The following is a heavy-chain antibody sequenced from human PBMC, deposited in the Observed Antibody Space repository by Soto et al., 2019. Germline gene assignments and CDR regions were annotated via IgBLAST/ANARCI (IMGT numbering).Heavy chain of an antibody. V-gene: IGHV3-30*18. J-gene: IGHJ6*02. CDR2: ISYDGSNK. D-gene: IGHD3-22*01. CDR3: AKDLVVVISLYYYYGMDV. CDR1: GFTFSSYG. Sequence: GGSLRLSCAASGFTFSSYGMHWVRQAPGKGLEWVAVISYDGSNKYYADSVKGRFTISRDNSKNTLYLQMNSLRAEDTAVYYCAKDLVVVISLYYYYGMDVWGQGTTVTVSS.